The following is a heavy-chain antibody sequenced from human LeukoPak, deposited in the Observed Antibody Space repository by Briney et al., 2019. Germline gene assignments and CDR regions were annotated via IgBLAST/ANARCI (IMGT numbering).Heavy chain of an antibody. CDR3: ARDLEAFDI. CDR1: GFSLTTYA. CDR2: INDRGDST. V-gene: IGHV3-23*01. J-gene: IGHJ3*02. Sequence: GGSLRLSCAASGFSLTTYAMGWVRQAPGKGLEWVSVINDRGDSTYYADSVKGRFTIFRDNAKNLLYLQMNSLRAEDTAVYYCARDLEAFDIWGQGTMVTVSS. D-gene: IGHD5-24*01.